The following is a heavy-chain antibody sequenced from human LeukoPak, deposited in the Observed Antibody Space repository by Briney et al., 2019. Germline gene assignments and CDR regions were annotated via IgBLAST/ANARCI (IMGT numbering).Heavy chain of an antibody. CDR2: INPNSGGT. V-gene: IGHV1-2*02. Sequence: GASVKVSCKASGYTFTGYYMHWVRQAPGQGLEWMGWINPNSGGTNYAQKFQGRVTMTRDTSISTAYMELSRLRSDDTAVYYCARDLGTIFGASNYYYYGMDVWGQGTTVTVSS. D-gene: IGHD3-3*01. J-gene: IGHJ6*02. CDR1: GYTFTGYY. CDR3: ARDLGTIFGASNYYYYGMDV.